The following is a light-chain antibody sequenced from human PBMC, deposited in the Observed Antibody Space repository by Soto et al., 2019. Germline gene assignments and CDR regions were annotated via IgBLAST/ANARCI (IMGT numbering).Light chain of an antibody. Sequence: ESVLTQSPGTLSLSPGERATHSCRASQSVSSSYLAWYQQKPGQAPRLLIYGASSRATGIPDRFSGSGSGTDFTLTISRLEPEDFAVYYCQQYGSSPGFTFGPGTKVDIK. V-gene: IGKV3-20*01. CDR3: QQYGSSPGFT. J-gene: IGKJ3*01. CDR1: QSVSSSY. CDR2: GAS.